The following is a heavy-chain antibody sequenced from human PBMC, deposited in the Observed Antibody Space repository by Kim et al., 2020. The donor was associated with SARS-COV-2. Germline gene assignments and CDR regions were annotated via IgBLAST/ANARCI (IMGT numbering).Heavy chain of an antibody. D-gene: IGHD1-26*01. V-gene: IGHV6-1*01. Sequence: YNDYAGAVKSRITITPDTSKNQFSLQLDSVTPEDTAVYYGARERVGALDYWGQGTLVTVSS. J-gene: IGHJ4*02. CDR2: YN. CDR3: ARERVGALDY.